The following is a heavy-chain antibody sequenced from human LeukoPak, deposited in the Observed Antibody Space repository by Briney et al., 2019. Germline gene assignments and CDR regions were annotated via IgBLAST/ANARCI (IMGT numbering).Heavy chain of an antibody. J-gene: IGHJ4*02. V-gene: IGHV7-4-1*02. CDR3: ARATYSSGWYFDY. D-gene: IGHD6-19*01. Sequence: PSVKVSCKASGYTFTIYAMNWVRQAPRQGREWMGWINTNTGNPTYAQRFTGRFVFSLDTSVTTAYLQISSLKAEDTAVYSCARATYSSGWYFDYWGQGTLVTVS. CDR2: INTNTGNP. CDR1: GYTFTIYA.